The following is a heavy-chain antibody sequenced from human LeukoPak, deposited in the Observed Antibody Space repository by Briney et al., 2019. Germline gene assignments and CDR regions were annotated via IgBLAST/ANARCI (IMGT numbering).Heavy chain of an antibody. Sequence: ASVKVSCKASGYTFTGYYMYWVRQAPGQRLEWMGWINPNSGGTNYAQKFQGRVTMTRDTSISTAYMELSRLRSDDTAVYYCARGGSPSWLVGLENWFDPWGQGTLVTVSS. CDR2: INPNSGGT. CDR1: GYTFTGYY. V-gene: IGHV1-2*02. D-gene: IGHD6-6*01. CDR3: ARGGSPSWLVGLENWFDP. J-gene: IGHJ5*02.